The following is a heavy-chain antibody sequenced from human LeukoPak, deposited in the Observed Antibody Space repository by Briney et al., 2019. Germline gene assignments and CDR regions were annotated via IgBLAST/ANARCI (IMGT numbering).Heavy chain of an antibody. J-gene: IGHJ6*03. CDR3: ARVPRYYYYYYMDV. V-gene: IGHV1-69*01. Sequence: ASVKVSCKASGGTFSSYAISWVRQAPGQGLEWMGGIIPIFGTANYAQKFQGRVTITADESMSTAYMELSSLRSEDTAVYYCARVPRYYYYYYMDVWGKGTTVTVSS. CDR1: GGTFSSYA. CDR2: IIPIFGTA.